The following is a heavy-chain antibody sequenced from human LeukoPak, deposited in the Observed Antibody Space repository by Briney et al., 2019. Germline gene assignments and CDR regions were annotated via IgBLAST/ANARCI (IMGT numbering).Heavy chain of an antibody. CDR2: MNPNSGNT. Sequence: GASVKVSCKASGYTFTSYDINWVRQATGQGLEWRGWMNPNSGNTGYAQKFQGRVTITRNTSISTAYMELSSLRSEDTAVYYCARGLTYYDFWSGHDAFDIWGQGTMVTVSS. V-gene: IGHV1-8*03. J-gene: IGHJ3*02. D-gene: IGHD3-3*01. CDR3: ARGLTYYDFWSGHDAFDI. CDR1: GYTFTSYD.